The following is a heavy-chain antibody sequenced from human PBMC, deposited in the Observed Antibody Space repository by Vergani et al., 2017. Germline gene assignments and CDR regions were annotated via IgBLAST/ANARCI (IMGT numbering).Heavy chain of an antibody. V-gene: IGHV4-61*02. CDR3: ARMSTALGIDY. CDR2: IWPDHNT. Sequence: QVQLQESGPGLVPPSQTLSVTCTVSGASINSDPYYWTWVRQPAGKGLDWIGRIWPDHNTNSNPSLRSRVPISKDMSTNQVPLKLTSVTAADTSVYYCARMSTALGIDYWGQGILVTVSS. J-gene: IGHJ4*02. CDR1: GASINSDPYY.